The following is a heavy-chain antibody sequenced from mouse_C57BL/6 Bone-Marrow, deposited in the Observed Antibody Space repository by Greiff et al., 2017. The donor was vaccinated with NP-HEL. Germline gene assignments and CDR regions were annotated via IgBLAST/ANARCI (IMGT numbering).Heavy chain of an antibody. Sequence: DVKLVESGGGLVKPGGSLKLSCAASGFTFSSYTMSWVRQTPEKRLEWVATISGGGGNTYYPDSVKGRFTISRDNAKNTLYLQMSSLRSEDTALYYCARPYDYDVIFFAYWGQGTLVTVSA. V-gene: IGHV5-9*01. CDR1: GFTFSSYT. CDR2: ISGGGGNT. J-gene: IGHJ3*01. D-gene: IGHD2-4*01. CDR3: ARPYDYDVIFFAY.